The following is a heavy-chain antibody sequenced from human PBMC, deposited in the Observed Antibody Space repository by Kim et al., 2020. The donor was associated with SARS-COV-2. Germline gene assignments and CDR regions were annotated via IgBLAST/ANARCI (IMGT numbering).Heavy chain of an antibody. J-gene: IGHJ4*02. CDR3: ARGELDRFGDQSFDY. V-gene: IGHV3-30-3*01. Sequence: GGSLRLSCAASGFTFSSYAMHWVRQAPGKGLEWVAVISYDGSNKYYADSVKGRFTISRDNSKNTLYLQMNSLRAEDTAVYYCARGELDRFGDQSFDYWGQGTLVTVSS. D-gene: IGHD1-26*01. CDR2: ISYDGSNK. CDR1: GFTFSSYA.